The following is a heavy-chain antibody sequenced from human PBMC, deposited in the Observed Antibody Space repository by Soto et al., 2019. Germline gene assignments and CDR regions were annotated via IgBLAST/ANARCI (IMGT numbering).Heavy chain of an antibody. CDR3: AKDHRYSSWYGGLVFIFDY. CDR1: GFTFSSYA. J-gene: IGHJ4*02. Sequence: EVQLLESGGGLVQPGGSLRLSCAASGFTFSSYAMSWVRQAPGKGLEWVSAISGSGGSTYYADSVKGRFTISRDNSKDRLYLQMNSLRGEDTAVYYCAKDHRYSSWYGGLVFIFDYWGQGTLVSVSS. CDR2: ISGSGGST. D-gene: IGHD6-13*01. V-gene: IGHV3-23*01.